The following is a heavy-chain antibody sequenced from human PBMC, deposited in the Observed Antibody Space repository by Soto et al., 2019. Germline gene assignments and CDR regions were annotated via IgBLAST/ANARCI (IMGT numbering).Heavy chain of an antibody. Sequence: PSETLSLTCIVSGGSITRRSSYWAWIRQPPGKGLEWVGTFYDGNTYHNPSLRSRITIAVDTSKNQFSLKLNSVADADTAFYYCATTRGLAVGGSFDYWGQGMLVTVSS. CDR2: FYDGNT. V-gene: IGHV4-39*01. CDR1: GGSITRRSSY. J-gene: IGHJ4*02. CDR3: ATTRGLAVGGSFDY. D-gene: IGHD3-10*01.